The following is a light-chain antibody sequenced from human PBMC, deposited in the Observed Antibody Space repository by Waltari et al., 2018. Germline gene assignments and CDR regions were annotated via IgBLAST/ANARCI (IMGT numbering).Light chain of an antibody. CDR1: ASNIGNNF. V-gene: IGLV1-51*01. Sequence: QSVLTQPPSESAAPGQKVTISCSGAASNIGNNFVSWYQQFPGASPKLLIFETNKRPSVIPDRFSGSKSGTSATLGITGLQTGDEADYYCGTWDNSLSGWVFGTGTKLTVL. J-gene: IGLJ3*02. CDR2: ETN. CDR3: GTWDNSLSGWV.